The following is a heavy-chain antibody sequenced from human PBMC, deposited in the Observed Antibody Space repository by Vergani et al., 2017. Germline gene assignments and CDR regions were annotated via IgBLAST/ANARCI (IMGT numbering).Heavy chain of an antibody. CDR3: ASLGPYYYDSSGYSNWFDP. D-gene: IGHD3-22*01. CDR1: GGTFSSYA. J-gene: IGHJ5*02. Sequence: QVQLVQSGAEVKKPGSSVKVSCKASGGTFSSYAISWVRQAPGQGLEWMGRIIPILGIANYAQKFQGRVTITADKSTSTAYMELSSLRSEDTAVYYCASLGPYYYDSSGYSNWFDPWGQGTLATVSS. V-gene: IGHV1-69*09. CDR2: IIPILGIA.